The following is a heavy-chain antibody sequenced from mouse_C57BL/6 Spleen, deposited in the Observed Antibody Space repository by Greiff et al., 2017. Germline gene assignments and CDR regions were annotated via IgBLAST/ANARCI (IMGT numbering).Heavy chain of an antibody. CDR1: GYTFTSYG. CDR2: IYPGSGNT. Sequence: QVQLQQSGAELARPGASVKLSCKASGYTFTSYGISWVKQRPGQGLEWIGEIYPGSGNTYFNEKFKGKATLTADKSSSTAYMQLRSLTSEDSAVYYCARRVDDNYAMDDWGQGTSVTVSS. J-gene: IGHJ4*01. CDR3: ARRVDDNYAMDD. V-gene: IGHV1-81*01. D-gene: IGHD2-3*01.